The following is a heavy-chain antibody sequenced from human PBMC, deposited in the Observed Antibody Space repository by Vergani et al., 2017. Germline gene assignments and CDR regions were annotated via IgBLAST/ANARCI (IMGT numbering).Heavy chain of an antibody. V-gene: IGHV3-21*04. CDR1: GFTFSSYS. Sequence: EVQLVESGGGLVKPGGSLRLSCAASGFTFSSYSMNWVRQAPGKGLEWVSSISSSSSYIYYADSVKGRFTISRDNAKNSLYLQMNSLRAEDTALYHCARDPSGYSGYDLSFDYWGQGTLVTVSS. CDR3: ARDPSGYSGYDLSFDY. D-gene: IGHD5-12*01. J-gene: IGHJ4*02. CDR2: ISSSSSYI.